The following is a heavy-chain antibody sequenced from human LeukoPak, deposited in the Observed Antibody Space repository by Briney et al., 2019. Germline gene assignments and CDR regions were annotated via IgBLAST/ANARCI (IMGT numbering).Heavy chain of an antibody. J-gene: IGHJ5*02. Sequence: SETLSLTCSVSGGSVRNTDSYSGWIRQPPGKGLEWIGNIYYTGTTYHNPSLERRVTMSVDTSKNHFSLNLMSVTAADTAVYYRARHTRDVSVWYWGPITQRGTHWWIDRWGQGTLVTVSS. CDR2: IYYTGTT. V-gene: IGHV4-39*01. CDR3: ARHTRDVSVWYWGPITQRGTHWWIDR. D-gene: IGHD2-8*02. CDR1: GGSVRNTDSY.